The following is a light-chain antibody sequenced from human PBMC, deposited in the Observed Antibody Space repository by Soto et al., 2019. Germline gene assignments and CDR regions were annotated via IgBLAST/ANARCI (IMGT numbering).Light chain of an antibody. J-gene: IGKJ1*01. CDR1: QSVSSN. V-gene: IGKV3-15*01. CDR3: QQYNNWTPGA. Sequence: EIVMTQSPATLSVSPGERATLSCRASQSVSSNLAWYQQKPGRAPRLLIYGASTRVTGVPARFSGSGSGTEFTITISSLQSEDFGVYYCQQYNNWTPGAFGQGTKVEIK. CDR2: GAS.